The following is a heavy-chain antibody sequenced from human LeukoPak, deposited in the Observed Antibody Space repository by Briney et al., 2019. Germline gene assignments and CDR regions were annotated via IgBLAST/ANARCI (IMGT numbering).Heavy chain of an antibody. CDR1: GFTFRSYA. Sequence: RPGGSLRLSCVASGFTFRSYAMGWVRQAPGKGLEWVSPISGSGGTTYYADSVKGRFTISRDNSKDTLYLQMNSLGAEDTAVYYCAKLLWFGELSEPTYGMDVWGQGTTVTVSS. CDR2: ISGSGGTT. CDR3: AKLLWFGELSEPTYGMDV. D-gene: IGHD3-10*01. V-gene: IGHV3-23*01. J-gene: IGHJ6*02.